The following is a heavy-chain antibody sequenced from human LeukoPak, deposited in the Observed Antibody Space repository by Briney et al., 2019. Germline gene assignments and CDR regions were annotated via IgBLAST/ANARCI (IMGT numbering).Heavy chain of an antibody. V-gene: IGHV3-21*01. D-gene: IGHD1-26*01. CDR1: GFTFSSYS. J-gene: IGHJ4*03. Sequence: GGSLRLSCAASGFTFSSYSMNWVRQAPGKGLEWVSSISSSSSSYIYYADSVKGRFTISRDNAKNSLYLQMNSLRAEDTAVYYCARDLRGIVGATIIDYWGQGTTVTVSS. CDR2: ISSSSSSYI. CDR3: ARDLRGIVGATIIDY.